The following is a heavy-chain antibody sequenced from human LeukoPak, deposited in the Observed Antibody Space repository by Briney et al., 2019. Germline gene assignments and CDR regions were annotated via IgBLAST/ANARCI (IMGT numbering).Heavy chain of an antibody. CDR2: ISSSSSYI. CDR1: GFTLSSYS. Sequence: GGSLRLSCAASGFTLSSYSMNWVRQAPGKGLEWVSSISSSSSYIYYADSVKGRFTISRDNAKNSLYLQMNSLRAEDTAVYYCARCIAVAGSDYWGQGTLDTVSS. J-gene: IGHJ4*02. CDR3: ARCIAVAGSDY. D-gene: IGHD6-19*01. V-gene: IGHV3-21*01.